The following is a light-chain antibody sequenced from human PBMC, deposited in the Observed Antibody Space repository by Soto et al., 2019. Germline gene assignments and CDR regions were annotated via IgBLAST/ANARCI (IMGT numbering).Light chain of an antibody. Sequence: DIVMTQSPDSLAVSLGERATINCKSSQSVLYSSNNKNYLAWYQQKPGQPPKLLIYWASTRESGVPDRFSDSGSGTDFTLTISSLQAEDVAVYYWQQCYSTPLTFGGGTKVQIK. CDR3: QQCYSTPLT. V-gene: IGKV4-1*01. CDR2: WAS. CDR1: QSVLYSSNNKNY. J-gene: IGKJ4*01.